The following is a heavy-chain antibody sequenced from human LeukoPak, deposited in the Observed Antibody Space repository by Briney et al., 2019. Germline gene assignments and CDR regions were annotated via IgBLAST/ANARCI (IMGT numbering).Heavy chain of an antibody. CDR2: IYYSGST. J-gene: IGHJ4*02. D-gene: IGHD1/OR15-1a*01. CDR3: ARVESGTDY. Sequence: SETLSLTCTVSGGSISSYYWSWIRQPPGKGLEWIGYIYYSGSTNYNPSLKSRVTISVDTSKNQFSLKLSSVTAADTAVYYCARVESGTDYWGQGTLVTVSS. CDR1: GGSISSYY. V-gene: IGHV4-59*01.